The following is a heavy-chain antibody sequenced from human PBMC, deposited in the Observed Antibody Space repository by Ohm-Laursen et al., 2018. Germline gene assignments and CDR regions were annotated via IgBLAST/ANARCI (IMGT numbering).Heavy chain of an antibody. CDR2: CNTKAVSYST. CDR1: GFTFSNFA. D-gene: IGHD2-15*01. Sequence: SLRLSCTASGFTFSNFAITWVRQSPGKGLEWVAHCNTKAVSYSTEYSASVKGRFTIARDDSKESVFLLMNSLKPEDTAVYFCARDSWRYSSDYWGQGVSVTVSS. J-gene: IGHJ4*02. CDR3: ARDSWRYSSDY. V-gene: IGHV3-72*01.